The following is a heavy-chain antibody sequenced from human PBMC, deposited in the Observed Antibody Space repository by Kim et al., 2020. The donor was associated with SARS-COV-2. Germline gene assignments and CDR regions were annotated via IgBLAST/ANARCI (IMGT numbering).Heavy chain of an antibody. Sequence: GGSLRLSCAASGFTFSSYSMNWVRQAPGKGLEWVSSISSGSSSISSGSSYILYADSVKGRFTISRDNAKNSLYLQMNSLRAEDTAVYYCARDRLAVAGTPYFWGQGTLVTVSS. CDR1: GFTFSSYS. J-gene: IGHJ4*02. V-gene: IGHV3-21*01. CDR3: ARDRLAVAGTPYF. D-gene: IGHD6-13*01. CDR2: ISSGSSSISSGSSYI.